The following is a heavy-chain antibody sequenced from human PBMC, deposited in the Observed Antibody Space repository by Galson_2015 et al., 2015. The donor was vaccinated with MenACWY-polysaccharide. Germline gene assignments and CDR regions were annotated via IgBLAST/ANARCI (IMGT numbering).Heavy chain of an antibody. CDR1: GGSISSYY. CDR3: ARAIAVAGQRRDFDL. Sequence: ETLSLACTVSGGSISSYYWNWIRQPPGKGLEWVGYINYRGSTNHNPSLKSRVTMSVDTSKYQFSLNLTSVTDAGTAVYYCARAIAVAGQRRDFDLWGRCTLVTVSS. J-gene: IGHJ2*01. CDR2: INYRGST. D-gene: IGHD6-19*01. V-gene: IGHV4-59*01.